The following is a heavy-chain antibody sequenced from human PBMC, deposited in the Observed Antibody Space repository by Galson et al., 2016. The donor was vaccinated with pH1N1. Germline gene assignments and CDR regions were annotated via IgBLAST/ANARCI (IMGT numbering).Heavy chain of an antibody. V-gene: IGHV1-18*01. Sequence: SVKVSCKASGYTFTTYSINWVRQAPGQGLEWMGWVSTYNGRTYYAERLQGRLTITTDTSTATAYMELKSLRSDDTAVYYCARAPSGGCLQFANDAFDIWGQGTMLTVSS. CDR2: VSTYNGRT. D-gene: IGHD5-24*01. CDR1: GYTFTTYS. J-gene: IGHJ3*02. CDR3: ARAPSGGCLQFANDAFDI.